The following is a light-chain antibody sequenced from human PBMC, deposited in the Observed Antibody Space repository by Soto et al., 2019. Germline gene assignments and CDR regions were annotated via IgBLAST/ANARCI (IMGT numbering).Light chain of an antibody. CDR1: QFVSSRS. Sequence: KASQFVSSRSLAWYQQKLGQAPRLLIYGASNRATGIPGRFSASGSGTDFTLTITPLEPEDFAVYFCQQYANSPITFGQGTRLEIK. CDR3: QQYANSPIT. V-gene: IGKV3-20*01. CDR2: GAS. J-gene: IGKJ5*01.